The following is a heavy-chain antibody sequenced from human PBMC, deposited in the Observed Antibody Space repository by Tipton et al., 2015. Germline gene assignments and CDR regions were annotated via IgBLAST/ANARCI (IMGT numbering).Heavy chain of an antibody. Sequence: TLSLTCTVSGGSFSDYYWSWIRQSPGEGLEWIGCISYSGSTHYNPSLKRRVTISLDTSKNQFSLTLNSVTAADTAVYYCARVPYRGGVIDPWGQGTLVTVSS. D-gene: IGHD1-26*01. CDR1: GGSFSDYY. CDR2: ISYSGST. V-gene: IGHV4-59*01. J-gene: IGHJ5*02. CDR3: ARVPYRGGVIDP.